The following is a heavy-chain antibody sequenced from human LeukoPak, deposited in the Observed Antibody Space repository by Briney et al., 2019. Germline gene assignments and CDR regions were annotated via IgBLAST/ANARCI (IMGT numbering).Heavy chain of an antibody. CDR1: EGSISNYF. D-gene: IGHD4-23*01. CDR2: IYHRGTT. Sequence: SETLSLTCTVSEGSISNYFSTWIRQPPGKGLEWIGYIYHRGTTNYNPSLKSRVTISVDTSKNQFSLELRSVTTADTAVYYCARGRNDHGGMFFDYWGQGSLVTVSS. J-gene: IGHJ4*02. CDR3: ARGRNDHGGMFFDY. V-gene: IGHV4-59*01.